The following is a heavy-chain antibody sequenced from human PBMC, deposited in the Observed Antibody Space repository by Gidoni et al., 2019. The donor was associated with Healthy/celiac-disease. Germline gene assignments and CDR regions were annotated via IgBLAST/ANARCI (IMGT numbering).Heavy chain of an antibody. CDR3: ARGGRYSYGYPLDD. V-gene: IGHV4-34*01. D-gene: IGHD5-18*01. J-gene: IGHJ4*02. CDR2: INHSGST. CDR1: AGSFSGYY. Sequence: QVQLQQWGAGLLKPSETLSLTCAVYAGSFSGYYWSWIRQPPGKGLEWIGEINHSGSTNYNPSLKSRVTISVDTSKNQFCLKLSSVTATDTAVYYCARGGRYSYGYPLDDWGQGTLVTVSS.